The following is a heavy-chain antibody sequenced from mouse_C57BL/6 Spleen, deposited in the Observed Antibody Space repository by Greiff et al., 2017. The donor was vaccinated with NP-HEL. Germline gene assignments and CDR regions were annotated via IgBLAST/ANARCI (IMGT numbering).Heavy chain of an antibody. J-gene: IGHJ4*01. D-gene: IGHD2-12*01. V-gene: IGHV1-64*01. Sequence: QVQLQQPGAELVKPGASVKLSCKASGYTFTSYWMHWVKQRPGQGLEWIGMIHPNSGSTNYNEKFKSKATLTVDKSSSTAYMQLSSLTSEDSAVYYCARPIRRDYAMDYWGQGTSVTVSS. CDR1: GYTFTSYW. CDR3: ARPIRRDYAMDY. CDR2: IHPNSGST.